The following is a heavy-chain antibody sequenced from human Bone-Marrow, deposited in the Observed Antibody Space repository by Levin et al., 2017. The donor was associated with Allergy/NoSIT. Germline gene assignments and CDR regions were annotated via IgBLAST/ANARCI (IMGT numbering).Heavy chain of an antibody. CDR1: GYSFTSHW. V-gene: IGHV5-51*01. Sequence: GASVKVSCKGSGYSFTSHWIGWVRQRPGKGLEWMGIIYPGDSDTRYRPSFQGQVIISTDKSISTAYLQWSSLKASDTAMYYCARRGRDSSQWYVDYWGQGTLVTVSS. CDR3: ARRGRDSSQWYVDY. D-gene: IGHD6-19*01. CDR2: IYPGDSDT. J-gene: IGHJ4*02.